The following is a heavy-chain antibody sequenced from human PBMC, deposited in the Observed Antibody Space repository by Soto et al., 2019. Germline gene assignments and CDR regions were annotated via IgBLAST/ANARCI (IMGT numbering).Heavy chain of an antibody. Sequence: GASVKVSCKASGYTFTTYGVSWVRQAPGQGLEWLGWISAYSGKTIYAQKLQGRVTLTTDTSTNTAYMELRSLRSDDTAVYYCARGGLYGPAHFEYWGQGTLVTVSS. CDR1: GYTFTTYG. CDR3: ARGGLYGPAHFEY. J-gene: IGHJ4*02. D-gene: IGHD4-17*01. CDR2: ISAYSGKT. V-gene: IGHV1-18*01.